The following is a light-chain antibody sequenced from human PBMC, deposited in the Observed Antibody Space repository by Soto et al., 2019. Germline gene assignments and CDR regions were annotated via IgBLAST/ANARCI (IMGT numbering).Light chain of an antibody. CDR1: QAISSW. V-gene: IGKV1-12*01. J-gene: IGKJ1*01. CDR3: QQDNSFPPT. Sequence: DIQMTQSPSSVSASVGDTVTITCRATQAISSWLAWYQQKPGKAPKLLIYAASSLQSGVPSRFSGSGSGTDFTLTISSLHPEDFATYYCQQDNSFPPTFGQGTKVEIK. CDR2: AAS.